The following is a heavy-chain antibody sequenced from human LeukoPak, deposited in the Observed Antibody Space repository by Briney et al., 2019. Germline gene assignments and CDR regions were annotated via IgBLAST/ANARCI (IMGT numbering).Heavy chain of an antibody. CDR1: GGTFSSYA. CDR2: IIPILGIA. CDR3: ATVNYYDSSGYIPWDY. J-gene: IGHJ4*02. V-gene: IGHV1-69*04. D-gene: IGHD3-22*01. Sequence: SVKVSCKASGGTFSSYAISWVRQAPGQGLEWMGRIIPILGIANYAQKFQGRVTITADKSTSTAYMELSSLRSEDTAVYYCATVNYYDSSGYIPWDYWGQGTLVTVSS.